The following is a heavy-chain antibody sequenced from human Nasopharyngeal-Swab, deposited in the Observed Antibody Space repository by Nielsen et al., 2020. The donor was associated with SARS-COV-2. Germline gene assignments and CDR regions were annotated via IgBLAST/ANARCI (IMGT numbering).Heavy chain of an antibody. D-gene: IGHD2/OR15-2a*01. CDR3: ARGRGSSTSMIGY. J-gene: IGHJ4*02. V-gene: IGHV3-74*01. CDR1: GFTFSNYR. Sequence: GESLKISCAASGFTFSNYRMHWVRQAPGKGPVWVSRINGDGSGLNYADFVKGRFTISTDNAKSTLYLEMNSLRAEDTAVYYCARGRGSSTSMIGYWGQGTLVTVSS. CDR2: INGDGSGL.